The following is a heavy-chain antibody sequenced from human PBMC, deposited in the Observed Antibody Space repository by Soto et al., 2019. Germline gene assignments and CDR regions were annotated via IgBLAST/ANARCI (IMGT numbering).Heavy chain of an antibody. J-gene: IGHJ5*02. D-gene: IGHD6-19*01. V-gene: IGHV4-39*01. CDR2: IYYSGST. Sequence: SETLSLTCTVSGGSISSGDYYWSWIRQPPGKGLEWIGNIYYSGSTYYNPSLKSRVTISVDTSKNQFSLKLSSVTAADTAVYYCARQSAVAGNWFDPWGQGTLVTVSS. CDR3: ARQSAVAGNWFDP. CDR1: GGSISSGDYY.